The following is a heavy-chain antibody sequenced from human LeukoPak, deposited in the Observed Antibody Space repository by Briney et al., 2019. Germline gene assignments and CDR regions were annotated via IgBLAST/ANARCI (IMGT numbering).Heavy chain of an antibody. V-gene: IGHV3-15*01. Sequence: GGSLRLSCAASGFTFSDASMTWVRQAPGKGLEWVGRIKSKSDGGTTDYAAPVKGRFTISRDDSKNTLFLQMNSLKTEDTAVYYCTTALSYYYMDFWGKGTTVTVSS. CDR1: GFTFSDAS. J-gene: IGHJ6*03. CDR2: IKSKSDGGTT. CDR3: TTALSYYYMDF. D-gene: IGHD2/OR15-2a*01.